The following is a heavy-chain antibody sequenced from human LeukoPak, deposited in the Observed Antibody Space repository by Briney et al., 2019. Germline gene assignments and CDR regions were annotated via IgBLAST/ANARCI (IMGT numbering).Heavy chain of an antibody. D-gene: IGHD6-19*01. Sequence: GGSLRLSCAASGFTFSSFRMSWIRQAPGKGLEWVSYISSSGSTIYYADSVKGRFTISRDNAKNSLYLQMNSLRAEDTAVYYCARDRVSSGWDHDYWGQGTLVTVSS. CDR3: ARDRVSSGWDHDY. V-gene: IGHV3-48*04. CDR2: ISSSGSTI. CDR1: GFTFSSFR. J-gene: IGHJ4*02.